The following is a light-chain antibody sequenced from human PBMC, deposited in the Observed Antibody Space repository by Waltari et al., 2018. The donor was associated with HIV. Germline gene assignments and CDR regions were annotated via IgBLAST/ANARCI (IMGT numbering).Light chain of an antibody. J-gene: IGLJ2*01. CDR2: TNS. CDR1: RSNIGRNP. CDR3: AAWDDTLKGFI. V-gene: IGLV1-44*01. Sequence: QSVLTQPPSASGAPGQRVTISCSGSRSNIGRNPVSWYHQIPGTALKLLIFTNSQRPSGVPDRFSGSKSGSSASLAISGLQSEDESQYFCAAWDDTLKGFIFGGGTQLTVL.